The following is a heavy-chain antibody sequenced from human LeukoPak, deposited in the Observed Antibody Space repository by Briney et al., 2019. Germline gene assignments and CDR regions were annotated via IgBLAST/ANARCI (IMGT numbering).Heavy chain of an antibody. D-gene: IGHD5/OR15-5a*01. Sequence: EASVKLSCKASGGTFSSYAISWVRQAPGQGLEWMGRIIPIFGTANYAQKFQGRVTITTDESTSTAYMELSSLRSEDTAVYYCAIYDGGAFDSWGQGTMVTVSS. CDR1: GGTFSSYA. CDR3: AIYDGGAFDS. CDR2: IIPIFGTA. J-gene: IGHJ3*02. V-gene: IGHV1-69*05.